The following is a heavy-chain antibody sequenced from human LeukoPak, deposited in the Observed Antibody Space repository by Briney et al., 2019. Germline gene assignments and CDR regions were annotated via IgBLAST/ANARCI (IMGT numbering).Heavy chain of an antibody. CDR1: GGSISSHY. Sequence: SGTLSLTCTVSGGSISSHYWSWIRQPPGKGLEWIGYIYYSGSTNYNPSLKSRVTISVDTSKNQFSLKLSSVTAADTAVYYCARAGSSGWYEFDYWGQGTLVTVSS. CDR3: ARAGSSGWYEFDY. CDR2: IYYSGST. J-gene: IGHJ4*02. V-gene: IGHV4-59*11. D-gene: IGHD6-19*01.